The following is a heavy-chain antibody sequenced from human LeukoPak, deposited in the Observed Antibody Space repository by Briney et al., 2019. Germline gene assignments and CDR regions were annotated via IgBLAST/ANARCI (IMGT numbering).Heavy chain of an antibody. J-gene: IGHJ6*02. D-gene: IGHD7-27*01. CDR3: AKVLKTGTRRPLVYGMDG. V-gene: IGHV3-23*01. CDR1: GFTFSDYA. Sequence: GGSLRLSCSASGFTFSDYAMSWVRQAPGKGLEWVSAIGGSGGSTFYADSVKGRFTISSDSSKNTLYLQMNSLRAEDTAVYYCAKVLKTGTRRPLVYGMDGWGQGTTVTVSS. CDR2: IGGSGGST.